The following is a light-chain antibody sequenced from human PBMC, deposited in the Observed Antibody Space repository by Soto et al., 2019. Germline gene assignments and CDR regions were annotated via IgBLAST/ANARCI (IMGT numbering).Light chain of an antibody. V-gene: IGKV3-11*01. CDR1: QTINNN. CDR2: GAS. Sequence: VMSQAPATLSVSTGERATLSCRASQTINNNIAWYQLKDGQVPRLLIYGASTRATDIPARFSGSGSGTDFSLTISSLDPEDSAIYYCQQRSTWPTFGQGTRLEIK. J-gene: IGKJ5*01. CDR3: QQRSTWPT.